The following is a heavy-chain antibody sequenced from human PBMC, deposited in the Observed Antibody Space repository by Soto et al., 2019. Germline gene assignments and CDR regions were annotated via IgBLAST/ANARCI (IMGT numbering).Heavy chain of an antibody. CDR3: ARSGAVKAAAGTEDYYYYYYYMDV. J-gene: IGHJ6*03. Sequence: ASVNVSCKASGYTITSYAMHWVRQAPGQRLEWMGWINAGNGNTKYSQKFQGRVTITRDTSASTAYMELSSLRSEDTAVYYCARSGAVKAAAGTEDYYYYYYYMDVWGKGTTVTVSS. CDR1: GYTITSYA. V-gene: IGHV1-3*01. D-gene: IGHD6-13*01. CDR2: INAGNGNT.